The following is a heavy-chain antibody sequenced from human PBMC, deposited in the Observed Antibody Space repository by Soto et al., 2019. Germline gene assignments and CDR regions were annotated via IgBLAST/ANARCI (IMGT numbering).Heavy chain of an antibody. J-gene: IGHJ4*02. V-gene: IGHV3-30*18. CDR3: AKDRQYSTYHFDS. CDR2: ISYEGSYI. D-gene: IGHD4-4*01. Sequence: GGSLRLSCVASGFTFSRYGMHWVRQAPGKGLEWVGVISYEGSYIFYGDFVKGRFTISRDNSNNTLYLQMDSLRAEDTAMYYCAKDRQYSTYHFDSWGQGTLVTVSS. CDR1: GFTFSRYG.